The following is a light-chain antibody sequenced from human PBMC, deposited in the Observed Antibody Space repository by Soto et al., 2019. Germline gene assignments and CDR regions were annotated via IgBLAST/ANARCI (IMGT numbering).Light chain of an antibody. CDR2: KAS. CDR3: QQSYSTPIT. Sequence: DIQMTQSPSTLSASVGDRITITCRASQDINKWLAWYQQKPGKAPNLLISKASNLESGVPSRFSGSGSGTDFTLTISSLQPEDFATYYCQQSYSTPITFGQGTRLEIK. J-gene: IGKJ5*01. CDR1: QDINKW. V-gene: IGKV1-5*03.